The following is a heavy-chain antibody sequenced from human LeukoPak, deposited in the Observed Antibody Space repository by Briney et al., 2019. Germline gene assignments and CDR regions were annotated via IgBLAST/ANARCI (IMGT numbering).Heavy chain of an antibody. CDR2: ISNSGVIT. D-gene: IGHD3/OR15-3a*01. V-gene: IGHV3-23*01. CDR3: ARFWDLSDFGAFDF. CDR1: GFTFSTYG. Sequence: PGGSLRLSCAASGFTFSTYGMSWVRQAPGKGLEWVSTISNSGVITHYADSVKGRFTIARDNSKNRLYLQMDSLRADDTAVYFCARFWDLSDFGAFDFWGQGTMVTVSS. J-gene: IGHJ3*01.